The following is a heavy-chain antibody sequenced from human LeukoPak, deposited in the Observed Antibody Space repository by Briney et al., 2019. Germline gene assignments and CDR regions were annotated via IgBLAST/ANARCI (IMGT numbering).Heavy chain of an antibody. J-gene: IGHJ4*02. V-gene: IGHV3-48*02. CDR3: AREGFYGSGRGADFDY. CDR1: GFTFSSHS. Sequence: PGGSLRLSCAASGFTFSSHSMNWVRQAPGKGPEWVSYISSSSNIIYYADSVKGRFIISRDNAKNSLFLQMNSLRDEDTAVYYCAREGFYGSGRGADFDYWGQGTLVTVSS. CDR2: ISSSSNII. D-gene: IGHD3-10*01.